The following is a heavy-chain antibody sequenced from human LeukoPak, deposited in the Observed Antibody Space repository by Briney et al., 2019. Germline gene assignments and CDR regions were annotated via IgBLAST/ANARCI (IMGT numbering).Heavy chain of an antibody. CDR3: ARRDPVMITFGGVIVPTFDY. J-gene: IGHJ4*02. CDR1: GGSISSSSYY. Sequence: SETLSLTCTVSGGSISSSSYYWGWIRRPPGKGLEWIGSIYYSGSTYYNPSLKSRVTISVDTSKNQFSLKLSSVTAADTAVYYCARRDPVMITFGGVIVPTFDYWGQGTLVTVSS. V-gene: IGHV4-39*01. D-gene: IGHD3-16*02. CDR2: IYYSGST.